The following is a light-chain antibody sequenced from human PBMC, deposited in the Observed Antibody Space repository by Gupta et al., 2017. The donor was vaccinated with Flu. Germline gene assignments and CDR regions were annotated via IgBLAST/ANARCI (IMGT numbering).Light chain of an antibody. V-gene: IGLV2-8*01. CDR3: SSYVGSNKPHVV. CDR2: EVY. Sequence: SSDVGGYNYVSWYQQYPGKAPKLIYEVYKRPSGVPDRFSGSKSGNTASLTVSGLQAEDEADYYCSSYVGSNKPHVVFGGGTKLTVL. J-gene: IGLJ2*01. CDR1: SSDVGGYNY.